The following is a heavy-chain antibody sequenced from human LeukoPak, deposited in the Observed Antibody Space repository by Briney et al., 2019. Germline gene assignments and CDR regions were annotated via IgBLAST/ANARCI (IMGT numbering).Heavy chain of an antibody. CDR3: AAIDYGGSH. CDR2: FYTSGST. CDR1: GDSISGHD. D-gene: IGHD4-23*01. Sequence: SETLSLTYTVSGDSISGHDWSWIRQPAGKGLEWIGRFYTSGSTSYNPSLKSRVTMSVDTSNNQFSLKLTSVTAADTAVYYCAAIDYGGSHWGQGTLVTVSS. J-gene: IGHJ4*02. V-gene: IGHV4-4*07.